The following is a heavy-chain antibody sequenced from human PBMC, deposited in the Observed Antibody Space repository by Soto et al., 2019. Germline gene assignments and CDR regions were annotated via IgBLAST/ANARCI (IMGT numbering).Heavy chain of an antibody. V-gene: IGHV3-15*07. CDR1: GFTFRNAW. D-gene: IGHD1-7*01. CDR3: TTDLLSRPANYLYYYYYYGMDV. Sequence: GSLRLSCAASGFTFRNAWMNWVRQAPGKGLEGVGRIKSKTDGGTTDYAAPVKGRFTISRDDSKNTLYLQMNSLKTEDTAVYYCTTDLLSRPANYLYYYYYYGMDVWGQGTTVTVSS. J-gene: IGHJ6*02. CDR2: IKSKTDGGTT.